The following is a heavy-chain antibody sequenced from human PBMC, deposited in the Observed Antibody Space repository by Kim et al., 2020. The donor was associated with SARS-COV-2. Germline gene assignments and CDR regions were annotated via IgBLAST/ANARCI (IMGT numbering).Heavy chain of an antibody. V-gene: IGHV4-34*01. CDR2: INHSGST. CDR1: GGSFSGYF. Sequence: SETLSLTCAVYGGSFSGYFWTWIRHPPGKGLEWIGEINHSGSTNYSPSLKSRVTISVDTSKNQFSLKLSSVTAADTAVYYCARGVGYCSSTSCYPPDWYFDLWGRGTLVTVSS. D-gene: IGHD2-2*01. J-gene: IGHJ2*01. CDR3: ARGVGYCSSTSCYPPDWYFDL.